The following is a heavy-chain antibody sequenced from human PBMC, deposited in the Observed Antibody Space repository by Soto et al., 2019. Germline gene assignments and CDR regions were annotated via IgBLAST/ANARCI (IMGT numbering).Heavy chain of an antibody. CDR1: GFNFNIYA. J-gene: IGHJ6*03. D-gene: IGHD1-1*01. CDR2: ISPGGDST. V-gene: IGHV3-23*01. Sequence: EVQLLESGGGLVQPGGSLRLSCAASGFNFNIYAMTWVRQAPWKGLEWVSTISPGGDSTYFADSVKGRVTISRDNSKNTLSLQMNSLRAEDTATYFCAKALGNPYYYYYMDVWGTGTTVTVSS. CDR3: AKALGNPYYYYYMDV.